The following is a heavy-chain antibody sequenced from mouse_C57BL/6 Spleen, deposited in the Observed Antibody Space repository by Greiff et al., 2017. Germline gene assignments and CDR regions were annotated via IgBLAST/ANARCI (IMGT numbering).Heavy chain of an antibody. D-gene: IGHD3-2*02. CDR2: ISSGGSYT. Sequence: EVNLVESGGDLVKPGGSLKLSCAASGFTFSSYGMSWVRQTPDKRLEWVATISSGGSYTYYPDSVKGRFTISRDNAKNTLYLQMRSLKSEDTAMYYCARRDSSGSYYFDYWGQGTTLTVSS. V-gene: IGHV5-6*02. J-gene: IGHJ2*01. CDR1: GFTFSSYG. CDR3: ARRDSSGSYYFDY.